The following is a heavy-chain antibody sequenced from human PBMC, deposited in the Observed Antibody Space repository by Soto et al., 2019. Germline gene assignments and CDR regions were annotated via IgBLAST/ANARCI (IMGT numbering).Heavy chain of an antibody. CDR2: IYSGGST. V-gene: IGHV3-53*01. CDR3: ARPGYSSGWYRFDI. CDR1: GFTVSSNY. J-gene: IGHJ3*02. D-gene: IGHD6-19*01. Sequence: GGSLRLSCTASGFTVSSNYMSWVRQAPGKGLEWVSVIYSGGSTYYADSVKGRFTISRDNSKNTLYLQMNSLRAEDTAVYYCARPGYSSGWYRFDIWGQGTMVTVSS.